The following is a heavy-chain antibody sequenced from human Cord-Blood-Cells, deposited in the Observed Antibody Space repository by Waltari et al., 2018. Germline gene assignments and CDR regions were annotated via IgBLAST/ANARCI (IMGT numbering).Heavy chain of an antibody. Sequence: QVQLQQWGAGLLKPSETLPLTCAVYGGSFSGYYWSWIRQPPGKGLEWIGEINHSGSTNYNPSLKSRVTISVDTSKNQFSLKLSSVTAADTAVYYCARDSSYCSSTSCFDYWGQGTLVTVSS. CDR3: ARDSSYCSSTSCFDY. J-gene: IGHJ4*02. CDR1: GGSFSGYY. CDR2: INHSGST. D-gene: IGHD2-2*01. V-gene: IGHV4-34*01.